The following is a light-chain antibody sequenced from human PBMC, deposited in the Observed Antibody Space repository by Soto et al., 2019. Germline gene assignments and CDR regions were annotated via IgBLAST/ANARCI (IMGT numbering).Light chain of an antibody. J-gene: IGKJ5*01. CDR3: QQYDNLPIT. Sequence: IRMTQSPSSLSASVADRVTITCQASQDISNYLNWYQQKPGKAPKLLIYDASNLETGVPSRFSGSGSGTDFTFTISSLQPEDIATYYCQQYDNLPITFGQGTRLEIK. V-gene: IGKV1-33*01. CDR1: QDISNY. CDR2: DAS.